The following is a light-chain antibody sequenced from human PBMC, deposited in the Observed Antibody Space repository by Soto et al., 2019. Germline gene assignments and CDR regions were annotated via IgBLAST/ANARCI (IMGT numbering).Light chain of an antibody. CDR2: GAS. J-gene: IGKJ2*01. CDR1: QSVASFN. CDR3: QHYGASQYT. Sequence: IVLTQSPGTLSLSPGETATLSCRASQSVASFNLAWYQQRPGQAPRLLIYGASNRATGIAERFSGSGSGADFRLTISRLEPEDFAVYYWQHYGASQYTFGQGTKLEIK. V-gene: IGKV3-20*01.